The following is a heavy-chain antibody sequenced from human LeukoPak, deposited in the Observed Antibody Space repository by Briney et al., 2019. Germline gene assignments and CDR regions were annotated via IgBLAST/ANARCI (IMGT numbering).Heavy chain of an antibody. V-gene: IGHV3-23*01. CDR3: AKARVGEAGASDY. J-gene: IGHJ4*02. CDR2: ITSSGGST. CDR1: GFTFSSYS. D-gene: IGHD6-13*01. Sequence: GGSLRLSCAASGFTFSSYSMNWVRQAPGKGLEWVSTITSSGGSTYYTDSVKGRFTISRDSSKNTLYLQMNSLRVEDTAVYYCAKARVGEAGASDYWGQGTLVTVSS.